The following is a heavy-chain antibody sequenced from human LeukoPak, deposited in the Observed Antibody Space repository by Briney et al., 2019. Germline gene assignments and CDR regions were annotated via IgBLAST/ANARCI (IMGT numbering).Heavy chain of an antibody. CDR3: ARGYFDYYFDY. J-gene: IGHJ4*02. CDR2: ITPKSGVT. CDR1: GYTFTGYH. Sequence: ASVKVSCKTSGYTFTGYHLHWVRQAPGQGLEWVGWITPKSGVTNYAQKFQGRVTMTRDTSITTVYLELSSLRSADTAIYYCARGYFDYYFDYWGQGTLVTVSS. V-gene: IGHV1-2*02. D-gene: IGHD3-9*01.